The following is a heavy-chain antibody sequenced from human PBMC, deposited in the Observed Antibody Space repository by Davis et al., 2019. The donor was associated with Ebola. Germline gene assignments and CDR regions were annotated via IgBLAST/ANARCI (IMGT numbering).Heavy chain of an antibody. CDR3: ARTSIVGTTTTASDI. D-gene: IGHD1-26*01. CDR1: GNSFASHW. J-gene: IGHJ3*02. CDR2: ISAYNGNT. Sequence: ASVKVSCKDSGNSFASHWIGWVRQAPGQGLEWMGWISAYNGNTNYAQKVQGRVTMTTDTSTGTVYMDLSSLRSEDTAVYFCARTSIVGTTTTASDIWGQGTMVTVSS. V-gene: IGHV1-18*04.